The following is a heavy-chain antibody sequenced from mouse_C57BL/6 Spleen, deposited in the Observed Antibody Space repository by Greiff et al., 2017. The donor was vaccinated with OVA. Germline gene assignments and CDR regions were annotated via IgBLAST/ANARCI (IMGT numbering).Heavy chain of an antibody. D-gene: IGHD3-3*01. V-gene: IGHV1-50*01. J-gene: IGHJ2*01. CDR3: ARGGTGFY. CDR2: IDPSDSYT. Sequence: QVQLQQSGAELVKPGASVKLSCKASGYTFTSYWMQWVKQRPGQGLEWIGEIDPSDSYTNYNQKFKGKATLTVDTSSSTAYMQLSSLTSEDSAVYYCARGGTGFYWGQGTTLTVSS. CDR1: GYTFTSYW.